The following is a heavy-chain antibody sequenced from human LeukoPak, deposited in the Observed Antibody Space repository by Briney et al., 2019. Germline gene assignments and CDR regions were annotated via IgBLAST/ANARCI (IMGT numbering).Heavy chain of an antibody. D-gene: IGHD3-3*01. Sequence: SETLSLTCTVSGGSISSYYWSWIRQPPGKGLEWIGYIYYSGSTNYNPSLKSRVTMSVDTSKNQFSLKLSSVTAADTAVYYCARGNTDYDFWSGYYIGWFDPWGQGTLVTVSS. CDR2: IYYSGST. V-gene: IGHV4-59*12. CDR1: GGSISSYY. J-gene: IGHJ5*02. CDR3: ARGNTDYDFWSGYYIGWFDP.